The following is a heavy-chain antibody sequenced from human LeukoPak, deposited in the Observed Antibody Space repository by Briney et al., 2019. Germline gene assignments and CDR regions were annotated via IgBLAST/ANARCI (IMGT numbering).Heavy chain of an antibody. CDR2: ISWNSGSI. V-gene: IGHV3-9*02. Sequence: GRSLRLSCAASGFTSDDYAMHWVRQAPGKGLEWVSGISWNSGSIGYADSVKGRFTISRDNAKNSLYLQMNSLRAEDTALYYCAKEYYYDSSGPLDVWGQGTTVTVSS. CDR3: AKEYYYDSSGPLDV. D-gene: IGHD3-22*01. CDR1: GFTSDDYA. J-gene: IGHJ6*02.